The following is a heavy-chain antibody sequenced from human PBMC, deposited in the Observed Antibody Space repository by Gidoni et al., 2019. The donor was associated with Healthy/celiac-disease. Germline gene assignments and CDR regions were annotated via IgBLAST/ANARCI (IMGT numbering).Heavy chain of an antibody. CDR2: MSGRGGST. J-gene: IGHJ6*02. Sequence: EVQLLESGGVLVHPGGSLRLSCAASGLPFSSYAMSWVRQAPGKGLAWVSAMSGRGGSTYYADAGKGRVTIYRDNSKNTLYLQMNSLRAEETAVYYCAKSSWGELGAWDVWGQGTTVTVSS. CDR1: GLPFSSYA. CDR3: AKSSWGELGAWDV. D-gene: IGHD1-26*01. V-gene: IGHV3-23*01.